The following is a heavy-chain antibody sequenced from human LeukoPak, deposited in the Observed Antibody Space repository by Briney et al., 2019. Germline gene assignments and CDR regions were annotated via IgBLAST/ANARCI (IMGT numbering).Heavy chain of an antibody. CDR2: INSDGSST. J-gene: IGHJ4*02. CDR3: ARDAKPDSKTTSPNY. V-gene: IGHV3-74*01. D-gene: IGHD2/OR15-2a*01. CDR1: GFTFSSYW. Sequence: GGSLRVSCAASGFTFSSYWMHWVRQIPGKGLVWVSRINSDGSSTNYADSVKGRFTISRDNAKNTLYLQMNSLRAEDTAVYYCARDAKPDSKTTSPNYRGQGTLVTVSS.